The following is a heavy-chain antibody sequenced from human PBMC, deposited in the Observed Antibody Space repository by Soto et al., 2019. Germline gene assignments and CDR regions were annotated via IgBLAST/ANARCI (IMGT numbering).Heavy chain of an antibody. V-gene: IGHV2-26*01. D-gene: IGHD1-26*01. CDR3: ARIGGWEHAISDS. CDR1: GFSLSNARMG. J-gene: IGHJ4*02. Sequence: QVTLKESGPVLVKPTETLTLTCTVSGFSLSNARMGVSWIRQPPGKALEWLAHIFSNDEKSYSTSLKSRPTISKHTSKIQVVLTMTNMDPADTATYYCARIGGWEHAISDSWGQGTLVTVSS. CDR2: IFSNDEK.